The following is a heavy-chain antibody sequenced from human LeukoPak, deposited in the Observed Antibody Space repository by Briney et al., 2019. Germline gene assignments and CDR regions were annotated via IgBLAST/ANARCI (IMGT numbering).Heavy chain of an antibody. J-gene: IGHJ4*02. CDR3: AGTMVRGVIRGVDY. D-gene: IGHD3-10*01. CDR2: IYYSGST. V-gene: IGHV4-30-4*01. CDR1: GGSISSGDYY. Sequence: SETLSLTCTVSGGSISSGDYYWSWIRQPPGKGLEWIGYIYYSGSTYYNPSLKSRVTISVDTSKNQFSLKLSSVTAADTAVYYCAGTMVRGVIRGVDYWGQGTLVTVSS.